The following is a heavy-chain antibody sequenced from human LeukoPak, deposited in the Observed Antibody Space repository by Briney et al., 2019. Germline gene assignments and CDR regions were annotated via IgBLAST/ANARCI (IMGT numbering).Heavy chain of an antibody. CDR1: GCSFTSYD. CDR2: MNPSSGDT. V-gene: IGHV1-8*01. CDR3: ARGGGIMVMVSPMPFDP. Sequence: ASVNVSCKASGCSFTSYDFNWVRQATGQGLEWMGWMNPSSGDTGYAQKFQGRVTMTRNTSINTAYMELSSLRSEDTAVYYCARGGGIMVMVSPMPFDPWGQGTLVTVSS. D-gene: IGHD2-8*01. J-gene: IGHJ5*02.